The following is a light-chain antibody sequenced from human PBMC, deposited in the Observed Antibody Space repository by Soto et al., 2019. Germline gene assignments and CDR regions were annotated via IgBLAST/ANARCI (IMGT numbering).Light chain of an antibody. J-gene: IGLJ1*01. Sequence: QSALTQPASVSGSPGQSITISCTGTSNDVGGYNCVSWFQQHPGKAPKLLIFEVSNRPSGVSNRFSGSKSGNTASLTISGLQAEDEADYYCSSFTSTSTFVFGTGTKVTVL. CDR3: SSFTSTSTFV. V-gene: IGLV2-14*01. CDR2: EVS. CDR1: SNDVGGYNC.